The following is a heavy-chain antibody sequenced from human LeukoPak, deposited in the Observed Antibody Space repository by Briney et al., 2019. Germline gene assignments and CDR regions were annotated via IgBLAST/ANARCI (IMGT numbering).Heavy chain of an antibody. J-gene: IGHJ4*02. CDR1: GFTFSGYW. Sequence: PGGSLRLSCVDSGFTFSGYWMHWVRQAPGKGLVWVSHITTDGSSTSYADSVKGRFTISRDNAKNTLYLQMNSLRAEDTAVYYCARGAIAGANFDYWGQGALVTVSS. V-gene: IGHV3-74*01. D-gene: IGHD1-26*01. CDR3: ARGAIAGANFDY. CDR2: ITTDGSST.